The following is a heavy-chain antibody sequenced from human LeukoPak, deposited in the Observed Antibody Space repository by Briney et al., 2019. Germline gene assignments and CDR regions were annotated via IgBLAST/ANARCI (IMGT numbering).Heavy chain of an antibody. CDR3: ARDGLGFDTSGFSR. CDR2: IYHSGST. CDR1: GGSISSSSYY. Sequence: SETLSLTCTVSGGSISSSSYYWGWIRQAPGKGLEWIATIYHSGSTYYNPSLQSRVTISLDTSKNQFSLKLRSLTAADTAVYFCARDGLGFDTSGFSRWGQGTLVTVSS. V-gene: IGHV4-39*07. D-gene: IGHD3-3*01. J-gene: IGHJ4*02.